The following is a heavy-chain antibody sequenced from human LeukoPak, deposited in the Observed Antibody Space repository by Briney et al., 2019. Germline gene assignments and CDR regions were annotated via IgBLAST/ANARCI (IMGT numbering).Heavy chain of an antibody. CDR3: ARADTPGIAAAGLDY. J-gene: IGHJ4*02. Sequence: ASVKVSCKASGGTFISYAISWVRQAPGQGLEWMGGIIPIFGTANYAQKFQGRVTITADESTSTAYMELSSLRSEDTAVYYCARADTPGIAAAGLDYWGQGTLITVSS. V-gene: IGHV1-69*13. CDR1: GGTFISYA. D-gene: IGHD6-13*01. CDR2: IIPIFGTA.